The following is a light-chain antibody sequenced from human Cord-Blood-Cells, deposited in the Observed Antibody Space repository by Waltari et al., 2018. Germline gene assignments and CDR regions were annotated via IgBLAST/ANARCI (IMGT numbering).Light chain of an antibody. Sequence: DIQMTQSPSSLSASVGDRVTIICQTSQHISNYLNWYQQKPGTAPKLLIYDAANLETGVPSRCSGSGSGTYSTFTISILQPEDIATYYCQQYDNLPLTFGGGAKVEIK. CDR1: QHISNY. CDR3: QQYDNLPLT. V-gene: IGKV1-33*01. CDR2: DAA. J-gene: IGKJ4*01.